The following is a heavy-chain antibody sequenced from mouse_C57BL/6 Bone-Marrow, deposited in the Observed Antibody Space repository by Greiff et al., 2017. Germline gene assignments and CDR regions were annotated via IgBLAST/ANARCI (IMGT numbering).Heavy chain of an antibody. D-gene: IGHD3-2*02. Sequence: VQLQQSGAELVMPGASVKLSCKASGYTFTSYWMHWVKQRPGQGLEWIGEIDPSASYTNYNQKFKGKSTLTVDKSSSTAYMQLSSLTSEDSAVYYCAREQLRLRDAMDYWGQGTSVTVSS. CDR3: AREQLRLRDAMDY. V-gene: IGHV1-69*01. CDR1: GYTFTSYW. CDR2: IDPSASYT. J-gene: IGHJ4*01.